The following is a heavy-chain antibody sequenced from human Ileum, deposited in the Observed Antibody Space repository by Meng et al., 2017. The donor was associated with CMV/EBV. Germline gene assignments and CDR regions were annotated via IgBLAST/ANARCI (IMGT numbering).Heavy chain of an antibody. V-gene: IGHV2-5*01. CDR3: AHTQLVYNWFDP. CDR1: GFSLVTSGEG. Sequence: FSGFSLVTSGEGVGWIRQPPGKALEWLALIYWNDDTPYNPSLKNRLTIAKDTSKNQVVLTMTNMDPVDTATYYCAHTQLVYNWFDPWGQGTLVTVSS. CDR2: IYWNDDT. D-gene: IGHD6-6*01. J-gene: IGHJ5*02.